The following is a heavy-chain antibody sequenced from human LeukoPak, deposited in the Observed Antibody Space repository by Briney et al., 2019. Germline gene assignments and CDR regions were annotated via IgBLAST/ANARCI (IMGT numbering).Heavy chain of an antibody. V-gene: IGHV1-2*02. D-gene: IGHD6-13*01. CDR2: INPNSGGT. CDR3: SVIAATGT. J-gene: IGHJ5*02. Sequence: ASVKVSCKASGYTFTGYYMHWVRQAPGQGLQWMGWINPNSGGTNYAQKFQGRVTMTRDTSISTAHMELSSLRSDDTAVYYCSVIAATGTWGQGTLVTVSS. CDR1: GYTFTGYY.